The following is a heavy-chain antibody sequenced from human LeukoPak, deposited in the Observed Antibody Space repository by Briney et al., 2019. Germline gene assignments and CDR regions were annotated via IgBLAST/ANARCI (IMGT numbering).Heavy chain of an antibody. V-gene: IGHV3-74*01. Sequence: GGSLRLSCAASGFTFSSYWMRWVRQAPGKGLVWVSRINSDGSSTSYADSVKGRFTISRDNGKNTLYLQINSLRAEDTAVYYCARVEYSSSRFYYYYGMDVWGQGTTVTVSS. J-gene: IGHJ6*02. CDR3: ARVEYSSSRFYYYYGMDV. CDR2: INSDGSST. CDR1: GFTFSSYW. D-gene: IGHD6-6*01.